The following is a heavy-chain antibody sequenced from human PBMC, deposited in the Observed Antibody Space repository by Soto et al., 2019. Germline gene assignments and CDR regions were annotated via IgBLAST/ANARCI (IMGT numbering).Heavy chain of an antibody. J-gene: IGHJ5*02. CDR1: GGSISSGGYY. CDR3: ARRDYYDSSGYYYGWSWFDP. Sequence: QVQLQESGPGLVKPSQTLSLTCTVSGGSISSGGYYWSWIRQHPRKGLEWIGYIYYRGSTYYNPSLKSRVTISVDTSKNQFSLKLSSVTAADTAVYYCARRDYYDSSGYYYGWSWFDPWGQGTLVTVSS. V-gene: IGHV4-31*03. CDR2: IYYRGST. D-gene: IGHD3-22*01.